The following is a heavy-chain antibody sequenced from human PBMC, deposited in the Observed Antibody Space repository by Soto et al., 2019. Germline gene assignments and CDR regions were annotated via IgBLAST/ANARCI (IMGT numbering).Heavy chain of an antibody. D-gene: IGHD3-3*01. CDR2: INPSGGST. J-gene: IGHJ5*02. V-gene: IGHV1-46*01. CDR3: ARDGYDFWSSEKNWFDP. Sequence: INPSGGSTSYAQKCQGRVTMTRDTSTSTVYMELSSLRSEDTAVYYCARDGYDFWSSEKNWFDPWGQGTLVTVSS.